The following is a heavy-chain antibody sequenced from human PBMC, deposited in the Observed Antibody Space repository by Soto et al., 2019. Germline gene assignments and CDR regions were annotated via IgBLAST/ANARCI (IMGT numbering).Heavy chain of an antibody. J-gene: IGHJ6*02. CDR2: IIPIFGTA. CDR1: GCTFSSYA. CDR3: ARGESSGYYSPVSCGMDV. D-gene: IGHD3-22*01. Sequence: SVKVSCKASGCTFSSYAISWVRQAPGQGLEWMGGIIPIFGTANYAQKFQGRVTITADESTSTAYMELSSLRSEDTAVYYCARGESSGYYSPVSCGMDVWGQGTTVTVSS. V-gene: IGHV1-69*13.